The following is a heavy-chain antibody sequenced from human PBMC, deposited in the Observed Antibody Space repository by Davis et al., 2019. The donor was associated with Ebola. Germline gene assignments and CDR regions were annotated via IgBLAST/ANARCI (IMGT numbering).Heavy chain of an antibody. Sequence: ASVKVSCKTSGYTFTAYFMHWVRQAPGQGLEWMGRINSNIGATDYAQKFQGRVTMTRDTSIRTVYMELSSLRFDDTAIYYCARYGGYDLDFWGQGTLVTVSS. CDR2: INSNIGAT. CDR3: ARYGGYDLDF. CDR1: GYTFTAYF. V-gene: IGHV1-2*06. D-gene: IGHD5-12*01. J-gene: IGHJ4*02.